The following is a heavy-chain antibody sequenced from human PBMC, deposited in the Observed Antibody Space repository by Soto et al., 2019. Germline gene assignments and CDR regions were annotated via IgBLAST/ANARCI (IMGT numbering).Heavy chain of an antibody. V-gene: IGHV4-59*08. CDR2: IYYSGST. Sequence: SETLSLTCTVSGGSISSYYWSWIRQPPGKGLEWIGYIYYSGSTNYNPSLKSRVTISVDTSKNQFSLKLSSVTAADTAVYYCARHERIAAAGLDYWGQGTLVTVSS. CDR3: ARHERIAAAGLDY. CDR1: GGSISSYY. D-gene: IGHD6-13*01. J-gene: IGHJ4*02.